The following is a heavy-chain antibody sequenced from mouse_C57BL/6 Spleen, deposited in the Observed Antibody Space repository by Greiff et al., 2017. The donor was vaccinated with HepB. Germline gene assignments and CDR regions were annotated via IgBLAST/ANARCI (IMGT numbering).Heavy chain of an antibody. D-gene: IGHD2-12*01. Sequence: VKLQQSGAELARPGASVKMSCKASGYTFTSYTMHWVKQRPGQGLEWIGYINPSSGYTKYNQKFKDKATLTADKSSSTAYMQLSSLTSEDSAVYYCARLRREAMDYWGQGTSVTVSS. V-gene: IGHV1-4*01. CDR2: INPSSGYT. CDR3: ARLRREAMDY. J-gene: IGHJ4*01. CDR1: GYTFTSYT.